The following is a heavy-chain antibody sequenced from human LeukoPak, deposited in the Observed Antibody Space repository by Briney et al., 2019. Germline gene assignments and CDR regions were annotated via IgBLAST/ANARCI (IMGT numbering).Heavy chain of an antibody. D-gene: IGHD3-10*01. CDR2: IYSGGNT. Sequence: GGSLRLSCTVSGFTFSSNSMSWVRQAPGKGLEWVSFIYSGGNTLYSDSVKGRFTISRDNSKNTLYQQMNSLRAEDTAVYYCAKEGRVLLWFGELFWFDPWGQGTLVSVSS. V-gene: IGHV3-53*01. CDR3: AKEGRVLLWFGELFWFDP. CDR1: GFTFSSNS. J-gene: IGHJ5*02.